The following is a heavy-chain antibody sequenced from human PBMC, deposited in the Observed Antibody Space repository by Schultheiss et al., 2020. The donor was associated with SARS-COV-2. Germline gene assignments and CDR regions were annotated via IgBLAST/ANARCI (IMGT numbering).Heavy chain of an antibody. CDR2: ISAYNGNT. CDR1: GYTFTGYY. Sequence: ASVKVSCKASGYTFTGYYMHWVRQAPGQGLEWMGWISAYNGNTNYAQKLQGRVTMTTDTSTSTAYMELRSLRSDDTAVYYCARGEGLGLRLGELATRFDPWGQGTLVTVSS. CDR3: ARGEGLGLRLGELATRFDP. V-gene: IGHV1-18*04. D-gene: IGHD3-16*01. J-gene: IGHJ5*02.